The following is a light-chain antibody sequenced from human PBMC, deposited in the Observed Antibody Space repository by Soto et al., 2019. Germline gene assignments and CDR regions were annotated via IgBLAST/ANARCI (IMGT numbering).Light chain of an antibody. CDR1: SSDVGGYNY. V-gene: IGLV2-14*03. CDR2: DVS. Sequence: QSVLTQPASVSGSPGQSITISCTRTSSDVGGYNYVSWYQHHPGKAPKLMIYDVSNRPSGVSDRFSGSKSGNTASLTISGLQAEDEADYYCSSYTSSSIWVFGGGTKLTVL. CDR3: SSYTSSSIWV. J-gene: IGLJ3*02.